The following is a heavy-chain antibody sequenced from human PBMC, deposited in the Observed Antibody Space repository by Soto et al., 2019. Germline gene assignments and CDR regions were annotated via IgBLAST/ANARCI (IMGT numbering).Heavy chain of an antibody. V-gene: IGHV5-51*01. Sequence: GESLKISCRASGYKFTNYWIGWVRQMPGKGPQLMGIIYPDDSDTRYSPSFQGQVTITADKSISTAYLQWRSLRALDTAMYYCASSALVTSTLNYFDLWGQGTLVTVSS. CDR2: IYPDDSDT. D-gene: IGHD1-26*01. CDR3: ASSALVTSTLNYFDL. J-gene: IGHJ4*02. CDR1: GYKFTNYW.